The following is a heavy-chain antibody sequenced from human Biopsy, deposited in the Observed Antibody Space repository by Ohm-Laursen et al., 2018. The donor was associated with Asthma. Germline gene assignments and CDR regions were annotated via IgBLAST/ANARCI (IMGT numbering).Heavy chain of an antibody. Sequence: LSLTCAVSGDSIASGDYSWTWIRQSPGVGLAWLGYISRNGDTYYNPTLKNRVTISIDRSKNQFSLRLRSVTAADTAVYYCARGWNCGGDCYSLDSWGQGTLVTVSS. CDR2: ISRNGDT. D-gene: IGHD2-21*02. CDR3: ARGWNCGGDCYSLDS. J-gene: IGHJ4*02. V-gene: IGHV4-30-2*06. CDR1: GDSIASGDYS.